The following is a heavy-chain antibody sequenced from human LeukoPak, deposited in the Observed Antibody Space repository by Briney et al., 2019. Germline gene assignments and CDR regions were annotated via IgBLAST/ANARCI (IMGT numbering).Heavy chain of an antibody. CDR2: IYYSGST. CDR1: GGSISSYY. V-gene: IGHV4-59*01. J-gene: IGHJ3*02. Sequence: SETLSLTCTVSGGSISSYYWSWIRQPPGKGLEWIGYIYYSGSTNYTPSLKSRVTISVDTSKNQFSLKLSSVTAADTAVYYCARVKRVYCGGDCYHNAFDIWGQGTMVTVSS. CDR3: ARVKRVYCGGDCYHNAFDI. D-gene: IGHD2-21*01.